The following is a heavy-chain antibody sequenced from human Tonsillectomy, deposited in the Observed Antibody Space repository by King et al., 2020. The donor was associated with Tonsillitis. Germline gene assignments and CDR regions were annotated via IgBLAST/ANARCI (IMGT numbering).Heavy chain of an antibody. Sequence: QLVQSGGGVVQPGRSLRLSCAASGFTFSSYAMHWVRQAPGKGLEWVAIISYDGSTKYYADSVKGRFTISRDNSRNTLYLQMNSLRAEDSAVYYCARDYGYDRAYWGQGTLVTVSS. J-gene: IGHJ4*02. D-gene: IGHD3-10*02. CDR3: ARDYGYDRAY. CDR2: ISYDGSTK. V-gene: IGHV3-30-3*01. CDR1: GFTFSSYA.